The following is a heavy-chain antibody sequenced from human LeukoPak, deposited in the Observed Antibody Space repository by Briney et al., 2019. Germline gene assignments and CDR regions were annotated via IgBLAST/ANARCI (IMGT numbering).Heavy chain of an antibody. CDR2: IYPGDSDT. V-gene: IGHV5-51*01. Sequence: GESLKISCKASGYSFTSYWIGWVRQMPGKGLEWMGIIYPGDSDTRYSPSFQGQVTISADKSGSTAYLQWSSLKASDTAMYYCARHMITFRGITDAFDIWGQGTMVTVSS. CDR3: ARHMITFRGITDAFDI. D-gene: IGHD3-16*01. J-gene: IGHJ3*02. CDR1: GYSFTSYW.